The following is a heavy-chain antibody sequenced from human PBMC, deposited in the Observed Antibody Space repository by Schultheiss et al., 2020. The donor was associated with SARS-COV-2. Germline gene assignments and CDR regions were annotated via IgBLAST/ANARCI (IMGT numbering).Heavy chain of an antibody. Sequence: GGSLRLSCAASGFTFSSYAMSWVRQAPGEGLEWVSAISGSGGSTYYADSVKGRFTISRDNSKNTLYLQMNSLRAEDTAVYYCAKDPITIFVDLNWFDPWGQGTLVTVSS. D-gene: IGHD3-3*01. CDR3: AKDPITIFVDLNWFDP. CDR1: GFTFSSYA. V-gene: IGHV3-23*01. J-gene: IGHJ5*02. CDR2: ISGSGGST.